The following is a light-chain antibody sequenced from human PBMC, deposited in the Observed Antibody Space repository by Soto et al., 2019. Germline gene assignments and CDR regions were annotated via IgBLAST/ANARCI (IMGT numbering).Light chain of an antibody. CDR3: CSYAGSRVV. CDR2: EVT. CDR1: SNDVGSYNI. J-gene: IGLJ2*01. Sequence: QSVLTQPASVSGSPGQSITISCTGTSNDVGSYNIVSWYQQHPGKAPKLMIYEVTKRPSGVSNRFSGSKSGNTASLTISGLQAEYEADYYCCSYAGSRVVFGGGTKLTVL. V-gene: IGLV2-23*02.